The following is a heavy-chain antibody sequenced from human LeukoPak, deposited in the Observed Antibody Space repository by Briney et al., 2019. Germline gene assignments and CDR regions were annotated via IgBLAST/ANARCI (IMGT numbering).Heavy chain of an antibody. CDR1: GGSFSGYY. V-gene: IGHV4-34*01. Sequence: PSETLSLTCAVYGGSFSGYYWSWIRQPPGKGLEWIGEINHSGSTSYNPSLKSRATISVDTSNNQFSLKLSSVTAADTAVYYCARRRYSGYDWDYWGQGTLVTVSS. CDR3: ARRRYSGYDWDY. J-gene: IGHJ4*02. D-gene: IGHD5-12*01. CDR2: INHSGST.